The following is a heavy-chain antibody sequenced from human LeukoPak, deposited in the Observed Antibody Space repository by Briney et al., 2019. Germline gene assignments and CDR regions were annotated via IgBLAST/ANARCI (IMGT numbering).Heavy chain of an antibody. V-gene: IGHV4-59*12. Sequence: SETLSLTCTVSGGSISSYYWSWIRQPPGKGLEWIGYIYYSGSTNYNPSLKSRVIISVDTSKNQFSLKLSSVTAADTAVHYCARVYGSGSNWGQGTLVTVSS. CDR2: IYYSGST. J-gene: IGHJ4*02. CDR1: GGSISSYY. D-gene: IGHD3-10*01. CDR3: ARVYGSGSN.